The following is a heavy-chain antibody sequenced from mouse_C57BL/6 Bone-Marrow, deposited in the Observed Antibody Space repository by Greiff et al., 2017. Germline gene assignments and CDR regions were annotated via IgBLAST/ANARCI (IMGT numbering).Heavy chain of an antibody. CDR1: GYTFTSYW. J-gene: IGHJ3*01. CDR3: ARRGPFAY. V-gene: IGHV1-59*01. Sequence: VQLQQPGAELVRPGTSVKLSCKASGYTFTSYWMHWVKQRPGQGLEWIGVIDPSDSSTNYNPQFKGKATLTVDTSSSTAYMQLSSLTSEDGAVYYCARRGPFAYWGQGTLVTVSA. CDR2: IDPSDSST.